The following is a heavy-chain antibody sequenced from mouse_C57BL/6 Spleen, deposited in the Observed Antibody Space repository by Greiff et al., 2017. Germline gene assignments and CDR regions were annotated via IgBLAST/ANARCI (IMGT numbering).Heavy chain of an antibody. J-gene: IGHJ4*01. CDR2: IHPNSGST. CDR3: ARAYYGNYERYAMDY. D-gene: IGHD2-10*01. CDR1: GYTFTSYW. Sequence: QVQLKQPGAELVKPGASVKLSCKASGYTFTSYWMHWVKQRPGQGLEWIGMIHPNSGSTNYNEKFKSKATLTVDKSSSTAYMQLSSLTSEDSAVYYCARAYYGNYERYAMDYWGQGTSVTVSS. V-gene: IGHV1-64*01.